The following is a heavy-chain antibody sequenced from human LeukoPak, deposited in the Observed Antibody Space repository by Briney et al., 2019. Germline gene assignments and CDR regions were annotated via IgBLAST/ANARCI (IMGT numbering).Heavy chain of an antibody. V-gene: IGHV3-30*19. CDR3: ARDAGKTYGYYYYYMDV. D-gene: IGHD4-17*01. J-gene: IGHJ6*03. CDR1: GFSFRHYG. Sequence: GGSLRLSCAASGFSFRHYGMHWVRQAPGKGLEWVAVISYDGSNKYYADSVKGRFTISRDNSKNTLYLQMNSLRAEDTAVYYCARDAGKTYGYYYYYMDVWGKGTTVTVSS. CDR2: ISYDGSNK.